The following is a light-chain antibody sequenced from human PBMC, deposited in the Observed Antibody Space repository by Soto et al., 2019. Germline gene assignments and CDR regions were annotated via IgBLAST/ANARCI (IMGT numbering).Light chain of an antibody. Sequence: DIQMTQSPSSLSASVGDRVTITCRASQSISDYLNWYQQKPGKAPNFLIYTKSSLQTGVPSRFSGSGYGTDFTLTISSLQPEDFATYYCQQSYSTPYTFGQGTRLEIK. CDR1: QSISDY. J-gene: IGKJ5*01. CDR2: TKS. CDR3: QQSYSTPYT. V-gene: IGKV1-39*01.